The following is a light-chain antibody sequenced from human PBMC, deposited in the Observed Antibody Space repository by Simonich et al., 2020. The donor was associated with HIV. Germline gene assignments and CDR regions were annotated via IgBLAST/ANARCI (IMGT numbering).Light chain of an antibody. V-gene: IGLV2-23*01. CDR1: SSDVWSYNL. CDR2: EGS. J-gene: IGLJ3*02. CDR3: CSYAGSSTWV. Sequence: QSALTQPASVSGSPGQSITIPCTGTSSDVWSYNLVSWYQQHPGKAPKVMIYEGSTRPSGVSNRFSGSKSDNTASLTISGLQAEDEADYYCCSYAGSSTWVFGGGTKVTVL.